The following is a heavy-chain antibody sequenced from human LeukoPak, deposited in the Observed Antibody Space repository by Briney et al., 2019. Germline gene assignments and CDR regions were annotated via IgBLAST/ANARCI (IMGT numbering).Heavy chain of an antibody. Sequence: SETLSLTCTVSGGSISSGGYYWSWIRQHPGKGLEWIGYIYYTGKTDYNPSFKSRVTMSVDTSKNQLSLKLHFLTAADTAVYYCARWDCSSGTCYYLDYWGQGTLVIVSS. J-gene: IGHJ4*02. V-gene: IGHV4-31*03. CDR3: ARWDCSSGTCYYLDY. D-gene: IGHD2-15*01. CDR2: IYYTGKT. CDR1: GGSISSGGYY.